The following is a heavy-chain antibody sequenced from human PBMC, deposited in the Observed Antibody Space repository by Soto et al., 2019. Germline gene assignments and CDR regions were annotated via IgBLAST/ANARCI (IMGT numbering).Heavy chain of an antibody. V-gene: IGHV1-69*14. Sequence: QVQLVQSGAEVKKPGSSVRVSCKASGGSFTTYGINWVRQAPGQGLEWVGGIIPLYGRANYAQKFQGRVTITADRSTTTAHMELSSLRSEDTAVYYCASGSPGVSSAFNYGMDVWGPGTTVTVSS. D-gene: IGHD6-19*01. J-gene: IGHJ6*02. CDR2: IIPLYGRA. CDR1: GGSFTTYG. CDR3: ASGSPGVSSAFNYGMDV.